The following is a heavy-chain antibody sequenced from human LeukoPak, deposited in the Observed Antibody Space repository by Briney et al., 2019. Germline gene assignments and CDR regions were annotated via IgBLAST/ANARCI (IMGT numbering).Heavy chain of an antibody. CDR2: ISYDGSNK. CDR1: GFTFSSYA. CDR3: ARWPHCQDF. J-gene: IGHJ4*02. Sequence: GRSLRLSCAASGFTFSSYAMHWVRQAPGKGLEWVAVISYDGSNKYYADSVKGRFTISRDSAKNSLYLQMSSLRADDTAVYYCARWPHCQDFWGRGTRVTVSS. V-gene: IGHV3-30*04.